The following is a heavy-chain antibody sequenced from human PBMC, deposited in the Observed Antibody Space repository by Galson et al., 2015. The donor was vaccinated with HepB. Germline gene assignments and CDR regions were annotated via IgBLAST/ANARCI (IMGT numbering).Heavy chain of an antibody. CDR2: INPNSGGT. D-gene: IGHD5-18*01. J-gene: IGHJ6*02. V-gene: IGHV1-2*04. CDR1: GYTFTGYY. CDR3: ARGPGRDSPVRYYGMDV. Sequence: SVKVSCKASGYTFTGYYMHWVRQAPGQGLEWMGWINPNSGGTNYGQKFQGWVTMTRDTSISTAYMELSRLRSDDTAVYYCARGPGRDSPVRYYGMDVWGQGTTVTVSS.